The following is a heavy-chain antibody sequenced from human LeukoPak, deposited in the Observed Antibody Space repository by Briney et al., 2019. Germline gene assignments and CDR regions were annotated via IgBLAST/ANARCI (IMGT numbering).Heavy chain of an antibody. V-gene: IGHV3-23*01. Sequence: GGSLRLSCAASGFTFSSYAMGWVRQAPGKRLEWVSPISGSGSSTYYADSVKGRFTISRDNSKNTLYLQMNSLRAEDTAVYYCAKGVAVASPYYFDYWGQGTLVTVSS. CDR2: ISGSGSST. D-gene: IGHD6-19*01. CDR1: GFTFSSYA. CDR3: AKGVAVASPYYFDY. J-gene: IGHJ4*02.